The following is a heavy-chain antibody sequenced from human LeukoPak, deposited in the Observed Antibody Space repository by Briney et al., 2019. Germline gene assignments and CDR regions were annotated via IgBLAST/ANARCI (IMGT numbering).Heavy chain of an antibody. V-gene: IGHV3-33*06. Sequence: GGSLRLSCAASGFTFSHYGMHWVRQAPGKGLDWVAVIWYDGSYKYYADSVKGRFTISRDNSKNTLYLQMNSLRAEDTAIYFCAKVVQYTASTGTGLDYWGQGTLVTVSS. CDR3: AKVVQYTASTGTGLDY. J-gene: IGHJ4*02. CDR1: GFTFSHYG. CDR2: IWYDGSYK. D-gene: IGHD6-13*01.